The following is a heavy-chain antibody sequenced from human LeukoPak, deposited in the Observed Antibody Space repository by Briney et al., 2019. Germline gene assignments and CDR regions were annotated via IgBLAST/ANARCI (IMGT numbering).Heavy chain of an antibody. CDR2: ISYDGSNK. V-gene: IGHV3-30*04. CDR3: ARQMATILDGILDY. D-gene: IGHD5-24*01. J-gene: IGHJ4*02. Sequence: HGGSLRLPCAASGFTFSSYAMHWVRQAPGKGLEWVAVISYDGSNKYYADSVKGRFTISRDNSKNTLYLQMNSLKTEDTALYYCARQMATILDGILDYWGQGTLVTVSS. CDR1: GFTFSSYA.